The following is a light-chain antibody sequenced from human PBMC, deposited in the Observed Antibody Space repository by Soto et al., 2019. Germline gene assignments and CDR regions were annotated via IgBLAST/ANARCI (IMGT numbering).Light chain of an antibody. Sequence: EIVMTQSPATLSLSPVERATLSCRASQSVGSNLAWYQQKPGQAPRLLIYGASARATGIPARFSGSGSGTEFTLTISSLQSEDFAVYYCQQYNNWRTFGQGTKVDIK. J-gene: IGKJ1*01. V-gene: IGKV3-15*01. CDR2: GAS. CDR1: QSVGSN. CDR3: QQYNNWRT.